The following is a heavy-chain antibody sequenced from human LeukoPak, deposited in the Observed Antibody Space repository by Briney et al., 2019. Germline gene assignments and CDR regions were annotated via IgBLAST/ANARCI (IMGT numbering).Heavy chain of an antibody. Sequence: SETLSLTCTVSGGSISSYYWSWIRQPPGKGLEWIGHIYYCGSTNYNPSLKSRVTISVDTSKNQFSLKMSSVTAADTAVYYCASTMIVVGKPYFDYWGQGTLVTVSS. CDR3: ASTMIVVGKPYFDY. CDR1: GGSISSYY. V-gene: IGHV4-59*08. CDR2: IYYCGST. J-gene: IGHJ4*02. D-gene: IGHD3-22*01.